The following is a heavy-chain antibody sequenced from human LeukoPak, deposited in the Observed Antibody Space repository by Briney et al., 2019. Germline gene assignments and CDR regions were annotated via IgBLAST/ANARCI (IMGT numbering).Heavy chain of an antibody. V-gene: IGHV4-4*09. CDR2: IYSGST. Sequence: SETLSLTCTVSGGSISAYYWNWIRQSPGKGLEWIGYIYSGSTTYRPSLKRRFTISVDTSKTQFSLKLSSVTAADTAVYYCARRLRTFFDYWGQGTLVTVSS. CDR3: ARRLRTFFDY. J-gene: IGHJ4*02. CDR1: GGSISAYY.